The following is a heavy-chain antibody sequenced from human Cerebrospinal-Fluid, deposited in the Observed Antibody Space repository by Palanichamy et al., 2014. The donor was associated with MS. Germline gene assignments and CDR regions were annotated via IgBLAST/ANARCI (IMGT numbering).Heavy chain of an antibody. D-gene: IGHD5-12*01. Sequence: HLQESGPRLVKASETLSLTCTVSGVSIKIASYYWGWIRQPPGKGLEWIGNVHYSGRTYYNASLKSRVAISVDTSKNQFSLKLNSATAADTAVYYCARRGRGWAPFDSWGQGTLVTVSS. CDR3: ARRGRGWAPFDS. V-gene: IGHV4-39*01. J-gene: IGHJ4*02. CDR2: VHYSGRT. CDR1: GVSIKIASYY.